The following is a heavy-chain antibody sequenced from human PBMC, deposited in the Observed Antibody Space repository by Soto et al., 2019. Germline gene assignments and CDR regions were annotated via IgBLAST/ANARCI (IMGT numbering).Heavy chain of an antibody. V-gene: IGHV1-18*01. CDR2: ISSYNGNT. CDR1: GYTFTTYG. CDR3: ARGGSLYWYFDL. Sequence: ASVKVSCKASGYTFTTYGVSWVRQAPGQGLEWMGWISSYNGNTNYAQKLQGRVTMTTDTSTSTAYMELSSLRSEDTAVYYCARGGSLYWYFDLWGRGTLVTVSS. J-gene: IGHJ2*01. D-gene: IGHD1-26*01.